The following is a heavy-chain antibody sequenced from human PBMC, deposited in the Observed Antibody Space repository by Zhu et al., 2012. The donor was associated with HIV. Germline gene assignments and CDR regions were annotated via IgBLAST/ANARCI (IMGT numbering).Heavy chain of an antibody. V-gene: IGHV4-39*01. CDR2: IYYSGST. D-gene: IGHD6-19*01. Sequence: QVQLQESGPGLVKPSETLSLTCTVSGGTISSSNYFWAWIRQTPGKGLEWIGSIYYSGSTHYNPSLKSRLTISVDTSKNQFSLKLSSVTAADTALYYCASTRTSGWYSYAFHVWAKGQWSPSLQ. CDR3: ASTRTSGWYSYAFHV. CDR1: GGTISSSNYF. J-gene: IGHJ3*01.